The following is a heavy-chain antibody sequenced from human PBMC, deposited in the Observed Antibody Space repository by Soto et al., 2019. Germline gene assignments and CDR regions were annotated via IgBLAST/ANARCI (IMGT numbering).Heavy chain of an antibody. D-gene: IGHD1-26*01. V-gene: IGHV3-21*01. CDR2: ITSSSTYI. CDR1: GFTFSIYI. CDR3: ARDNSGGLHDAFDI. J-gene: IGHJ3*02. Sequence: EVQLVESGGGLVKPGGSLRLSCAGSGFTFSIYIFHWVRQAPGKGLEWVSSITSSSTYIYYADSVKGRFTISRDNAKSSVSLQLNSLRGEDTAVYYSARDNSGGLHDAFDIWGQGTMVSVS.